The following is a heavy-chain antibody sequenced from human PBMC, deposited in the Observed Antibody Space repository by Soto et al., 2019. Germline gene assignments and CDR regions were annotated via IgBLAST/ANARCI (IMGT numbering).Heavy chain of an antibody. V-gene: IGHV4-34*01. CDR3: ARGADYDYVWGSYRYPFDY. D-gene: IGHD3-16*02. CDR2: INHSGST. CDR1: GGSFSGYY. J-gene: IGHJ4*02. Sequence: TLSLTCAVYGGSFSGYYWSWIRQPPGKGLEWIGEINHSGSTNYNPSLKSRVTISVDTSKNQFSLKLSSVTAADTAVYYCARGADYDYVWGSYRYPFDYWGQGTLVTVSS.